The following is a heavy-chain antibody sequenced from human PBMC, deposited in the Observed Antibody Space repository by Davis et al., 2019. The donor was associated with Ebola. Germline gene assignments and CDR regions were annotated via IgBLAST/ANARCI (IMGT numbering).Heavy chain of an antibody. J-gene: IGHJ6*02. CDR2: ISAYNGNT. CDR3: AREGYCISTSCPPLYGMDV. CDR1: GYTFTSYG. V-gene: IGHV1-18*04. D-gene: IGHD2-2*01. Sequence: ASVKVSCKASGYTFTSYGISWVRQAPGQGLEWMGWISAYNGNTNYAQKLQGRVTMTTDTSTSTAYMELRSLRSDDTAVYYCAREGYCISTSCPPLYGMDVWGQGTTVTVSS.